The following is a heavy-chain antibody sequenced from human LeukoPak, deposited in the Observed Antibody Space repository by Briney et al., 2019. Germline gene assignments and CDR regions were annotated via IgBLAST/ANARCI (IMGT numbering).Heavy chain of an antibody. CDR1: EFTFSSYA. D-gene: IGHD3-10*01. V-gene: IGHV3-30*01. CDR2: ISYDGGNK. Sequence: GGSLRLSCAASEFTFSSYAMHWVRQAPGKGLQWVALISYDGGNKYYADSVKGRFTISRDNSKNTLYLLMNSLRTEDTAVYYCARDPLYYGSGSFDYWGQGTLVTVSS. CDR3: ARDPLYYGSGSFDY. J-gene: IGHJ4*02.